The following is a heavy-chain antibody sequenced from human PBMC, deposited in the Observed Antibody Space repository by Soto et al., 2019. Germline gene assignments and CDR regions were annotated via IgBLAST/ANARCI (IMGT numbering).Heavy chain of an antibody. J-gene: IGHJ4*02. V-gene: IGHV1-69*13. D-gene: IGHD3-22*01. CDR2: IIPIFSTA. CDR1: GGTFSSYA. Sequence: SVKVSCKASGGTFSSYAISWVRQAPGQGLEWMGGIIPIFSTANYAQKFKGRVTITADESTSTAYMELSSLRSEDTAVYYCARYRHYYDSSGYHLRRPPLFFDYWGQGTLVTVSS. CDR3: ARYRHYYDSSGYHLRRPPLFFDY.